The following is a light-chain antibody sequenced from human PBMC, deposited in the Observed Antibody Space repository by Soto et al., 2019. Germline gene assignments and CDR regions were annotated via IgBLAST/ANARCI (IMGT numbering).Light chain of an antibody. CDR3: QQYNSYSWT. Sequence: DIQMSQSPSTVSASIEDRVTITCRASESIRTWLACYQHKPGKAPKFLIYDASSLESGVPSRFSGSGSGTEFTLTISSLQPDDVATYYCQQYNSYSWTFGQGTKVDIK. V-gene: IGKV1-5*01. CDR2: DAS. J-gene: IGKJ1*01. CDR1: ESIRTW.